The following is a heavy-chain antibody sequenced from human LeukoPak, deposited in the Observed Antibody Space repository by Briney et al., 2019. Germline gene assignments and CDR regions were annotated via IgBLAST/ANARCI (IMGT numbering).Heavy chain of an antibody. V-gene: IGHV3-33*01. D-gene: IGHD5-24*01. CDR3: ARDLEMATTLDY. CDR1: GFTFSSYG. J-gene: IGHJ4*02. CDR2: IWYDGSNK. Sequence: GGSLRLSCAASGFTFSSYGMHWVRQAPGKGLEWVEVIWYDGSNKYYADSVKGRFTISRDNSKNTLYLQMNSLRAEDTAVYYCARDLEMATTLDYWGQGTLVTVSS.